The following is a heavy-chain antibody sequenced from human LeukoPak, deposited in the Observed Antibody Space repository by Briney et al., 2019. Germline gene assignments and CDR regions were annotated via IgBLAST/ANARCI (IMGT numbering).Heavy chain of an antibody. J-gene: IGHJ4*02. V-gene: IGHV1-2*02. CDR2: INPNSGGT. CDR3: AREGTDRQGDYFDY. Sequence: ASVKVSRKASGYTFTGYYMHWVRQAPGQGLEWMGWINPNSGGTNYAQKFQGRVTMTRDTSISTAYMELSRLRSDDTAVYYCAREGTDRQGDYFDYWGQGTLVAVSS. CDR1: GYTFTGYY. D-gene: IGHD1-1*01.